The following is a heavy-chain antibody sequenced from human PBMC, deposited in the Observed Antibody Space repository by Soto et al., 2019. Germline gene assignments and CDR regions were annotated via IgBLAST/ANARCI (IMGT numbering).Heavy chain of an antibody. V-gene: IGHV4-4*07. CDR1: GGSISSYY. CDR3: ARLLLADFWSGSHGRPNWFDP. Sequence: PSETLSLTXTVSGGSISSYYWSWIRQPAGKGLEWIGRIYTSGSTNYNPSLKSRVTMSVDTSKNQFSLKLSSVTAADTAVYYCARLLLADFWSGSHGRPNWFDPWGQGTLVTVSS. J-gene: IGHJ5*02. D-gene: IGHD3-3*01. CDR2: IYTSGST.